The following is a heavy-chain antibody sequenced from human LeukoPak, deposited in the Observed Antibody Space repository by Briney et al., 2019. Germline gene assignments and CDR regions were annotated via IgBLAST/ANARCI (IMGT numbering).Heavy chain of an antibody. D-gene: IGHD3-22*01. CDR2: IIPILGIA. CDR3: ARGYDSSGYYYFDY. J-gene: IGHJ4*02. CDR1: GYTFTSYY. V-gene: IGHV1-69*04. Sequence: SVKVSCKASGYTFTSYYMHWVRQAPGQGLEWMGRIIPILGIANYAQKFQGRVTITADKSTSTAYMELSSLRSEDTAVYYCARGYDSSGYYYFDYWGQGTLVTVSS.